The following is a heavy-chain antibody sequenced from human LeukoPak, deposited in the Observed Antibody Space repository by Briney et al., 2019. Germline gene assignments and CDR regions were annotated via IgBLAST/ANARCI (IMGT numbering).Heavy chain of an antibody. CDR3: ATDGGPEYSSSWYLY. V-gene: IGHV3-48*03. Sequence: GGSLRLSCAASGFTFNSYEMNWVRQAPGKGLEWVSYISSSGSTIYYADSVKGRFTISRDNAKNSLYLQMNSLRAEDTAVYYCATDGGPEYSSSWYLYWGQGTLVTISS. CDR1: GFTFNSYE. CDR2: ISSSGSTI. D-gene: IGHD6-13*01. J-gene: IGHJ4*02.